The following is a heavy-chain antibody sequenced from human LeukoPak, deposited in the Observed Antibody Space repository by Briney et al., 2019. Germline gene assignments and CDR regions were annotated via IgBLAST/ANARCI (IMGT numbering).Heavy chain of an antibody. D-gene: IGHD3-10*01. J-gene: IGHJ3*02. Sequence: GGSLRLSCAASGFTFSSYVMTWVRQAPGKGLEWVSSISGSGGSTNDADSVKGRFTISRDNSKNTLFLQMNSLRAEDTAVYYCAKTIRGSGSFSSSYPFDIWGQGTMVTVSS. V-gene: IGHV3-23*01. CDR2: ISGSGGST. CDR1: GFTFSSYV. CDR3: AKTIRGSGSFSSSYPFDI.